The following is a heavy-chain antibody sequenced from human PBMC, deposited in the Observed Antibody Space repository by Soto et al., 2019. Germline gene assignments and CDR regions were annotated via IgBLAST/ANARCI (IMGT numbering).Heavy chain of an antibody. V-gene: IGHV4-31*03. CDR1: GDSISVGYY. Sequence: QVQLQESGPGLVKPSQTLSLTCTVSGDSISVGYYWSWIRQHPGKGLEWIGYVSPSGTTYYNPSHKSRVSISTATSKNQFSLEVSSVTAADTAVYYCARDRGSYGMDVWGQGTTVTVSS. J-gene: IGHJ6*02. CDR3: ARDRGSYGMDV. CDR2: VSPSGTT.